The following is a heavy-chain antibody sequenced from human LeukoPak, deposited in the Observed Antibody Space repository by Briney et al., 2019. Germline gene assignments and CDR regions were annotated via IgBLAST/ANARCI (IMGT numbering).Heavy chain of an antibody. CDR1: GGSFSGYY. CDR3: AREGARHYDYVWGSYRYDAFDI. Sequence: KASETLSLTCAVYGGSFSGYYWSWIRQPPGKGLEWIGEINHSGSTNQNPSLKSRVTISVDTSKNQFSLKLSSVTAADTAVYYWAREGARHYDYVWGSYRYDAFDIWGQGTMVTVSS. D-gene: IGHD3-16*02. V-gene: IGHV4-34*01. CDR2: INHSGST. J-gene: IGHJ3*02.